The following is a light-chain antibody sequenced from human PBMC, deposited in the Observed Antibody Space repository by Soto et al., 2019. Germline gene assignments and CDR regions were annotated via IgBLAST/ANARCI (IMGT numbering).Light chain of an antibody. CDR2: DVS. CDR1: STHIGRNNY. Sequence: QSALTQPASVSGSPGQWVTISCTGISTHIGRNNYVSWYQQHPGTAPKLMIYDVSNRPSGVSNRFSGSKSGNTASLTISGPQDEDEADYYCSSYTRSINYVFGTGTKVTVL. V-gene: IGLV2-14*01. J-gene: IGLJ1*01. CDR3: SSYTRSINYV.